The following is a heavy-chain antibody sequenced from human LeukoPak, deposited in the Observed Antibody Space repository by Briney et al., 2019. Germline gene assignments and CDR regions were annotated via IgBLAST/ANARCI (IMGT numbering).Heavy chain of an antibody. D-gene: IGHD3-22*01. Sequence: GGSLRLSCAASGFTFSSYGMHWVRQAPGKGLEWVAFIRYDGSNKYYADSVKGRFTISRDNSKNTLYLQMNSLRAEDTAVYYCAKDWDHSSGGYFQHWGQGTLVTVSS. CDR3: AKDWDHSSGGYFQH. CDR2: IRYDGSNK. CDR1: GFTFSSYG. V-gene: IGHV3-30*02. J-gene: IGHJ1*01.